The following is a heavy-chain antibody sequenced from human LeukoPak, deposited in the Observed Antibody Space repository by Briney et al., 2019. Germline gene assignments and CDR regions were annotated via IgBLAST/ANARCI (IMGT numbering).Heavy chain of an antibody. CDR3: ATPRGVYDSSGYYYYY. V-gene: IGHV1-69*01. CDR1: GGTFSSYA. CDR2: IIPIFGTA. D-gene: IGHD3-22*01. J-gene: IGHJ4*02. Sequence: GASVKVSCKASGGTFSSYAISWVRQAPGQGLEWMGGIIPIFGTANYAQKFQGRVTITADESTSTAYMELSSLRSEDTAVYYCATPRGVYDSSGYYYYYWGQGTLVTVSS.